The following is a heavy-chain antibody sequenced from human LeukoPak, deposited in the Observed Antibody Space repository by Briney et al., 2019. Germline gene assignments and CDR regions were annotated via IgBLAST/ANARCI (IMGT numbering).Heavy chain of an antibody. Sequence: PGGSLRLSCAASGFTFSSYEMNWVRQAPGKGLEWVSYISSSGSTIYYADSVKGRFTISRDNAKNSLYLQMNSLRAEDTAVYYCARDPRYYSGGSCYSGLFDPWGQGTLVTVSS. D-gene: IGHD2-15*01. V-gene: IGHV3-48*03. CDR1: GFTFSSYE. CDR2: ISSSGSTI. J-gene: IGHJ5*02. CDR3: ARDPRYYSGGSCYSGLFDP.